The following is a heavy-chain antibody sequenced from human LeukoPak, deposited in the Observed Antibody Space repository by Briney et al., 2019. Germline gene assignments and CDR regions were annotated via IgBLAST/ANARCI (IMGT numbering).Heavy chain of an antibody. CDR1: GGSFSSYY. CDR2: IYSSGST. D-gene: IGHD2-2*01. V-gene: IGHV4-4*07. CDR3: ARDLVVPPYNWFDP. Sequence: PSETLSLTCTVSGGSFSSYYWSWIRQPAGKGLEWIGRIYSSGSTNYNPSLKGRVAMSVDTSNNQFSLKLSSVTAADTAVYYCARDLVVPPYNWFDPWGQGTLVTVSS. J-gene: IGHJ5*02.